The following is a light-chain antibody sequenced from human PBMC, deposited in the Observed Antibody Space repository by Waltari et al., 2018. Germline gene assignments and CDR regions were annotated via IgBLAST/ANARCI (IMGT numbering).Light chain of an antibody. CDR2: DVS. J-gene: IGLJ3*02. Sequence: QSALTQPASVSGSPGQSITISCTGTTSDVGDYDFVSWCQQHPGKAPKVVIYDVSQRPSGVSYRLSGSKVGNTASLTISGLQAEDEADYYCSSYTSSNTWVFGGGTKLTVL. V-gene: IGLV2-14*03. CDR3: SSYTSSNTWV. CDR1: TSDVGDYDF.